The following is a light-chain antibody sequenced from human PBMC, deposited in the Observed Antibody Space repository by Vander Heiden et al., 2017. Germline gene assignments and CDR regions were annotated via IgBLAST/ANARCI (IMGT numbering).Light chain of an antibody. CDR1: QSVSSTH. V-gene: IGKV3-20*01. CDR2: GAS. Sequence: EIVLTQSPGTLSLSPGERATLSCRASQSVSSTHLAWYQQKPGQAPRLLIYGASSRATGIPDRFSGSGSGTDFTLTISRLEPEDFAVYYCQQYGSSHWTFGQGTKVEIK. J-gene: IGKJ1*01. CDR3: QQYGSSHWT.